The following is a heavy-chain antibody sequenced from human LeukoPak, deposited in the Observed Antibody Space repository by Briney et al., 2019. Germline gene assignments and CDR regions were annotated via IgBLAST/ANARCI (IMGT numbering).Heavy chain of an antibody. CDR2: IYYSGTT. Sequence: SETLSLTCTVSGGSIRSYYWNWIRQPPGKGLEWIGYIYYSGTTSYNLSLKSRVTISVDKSKNRFSLKLSSVTAGDTAVYYCARGPGSGTYWAFDYWGQGTLVTVSS. D-gene: IGHD1-26*01. CDR1: GGSIRSYY. CDR3: ARGPGSGTYWAFDY. J-gene: IGHJ4*02. V-gene: IGHV4-59*01.